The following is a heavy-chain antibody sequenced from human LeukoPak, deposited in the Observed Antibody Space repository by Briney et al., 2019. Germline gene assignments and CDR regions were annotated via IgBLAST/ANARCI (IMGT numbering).Heavy chain of an antibody. CDR1: GFTVSSNY. CDR2: IYDGGST. V-gene: IGHV3-53*01. D-gene: IGHD2-2*01. CDR3: ARDWGYCSSTSCHVFDY. J-gene: IGHJ4*02. Sequence: PGGSLRLSCAVSGFTVSSNYMSWVRQAPGKGLEWVSVIYDGGSTDYAESVKGRFTISRDNSKNTLYLQMNGLRAEDTAVYYCARDWGYCSSTSCHVFDYWGQGNPGHRLL.